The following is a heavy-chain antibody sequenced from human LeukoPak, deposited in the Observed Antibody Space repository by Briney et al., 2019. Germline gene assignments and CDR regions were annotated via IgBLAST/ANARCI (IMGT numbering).Heavy chain of an antibody. V-gene: IGHV3-23*01. CDR1: GFIFSSYD. CDR2: ISSSGDST. D-gene: IGHD5-24*01. Sequence: GGSLRLSCAASGFIFSSYDMSWVRQAPGKGLEWVSAISSSGDSTHYGDSVKGRFTISRDNSKNTLSLRMNSLRVEDTAVYYCAKAGMSTITWFDYWGQGVLVNVSS. J-gene: IGHJ4*02. CDR3: AKAGMSTITWFDY.